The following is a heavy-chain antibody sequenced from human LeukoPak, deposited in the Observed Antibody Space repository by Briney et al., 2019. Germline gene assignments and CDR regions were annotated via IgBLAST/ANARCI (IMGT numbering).Heavy chain of an antibody. D-gene: IGHD3-22*01. CDR1: GFTFDDYT. CDR3: AKDSHHYYDTSGPFDY. CDR2: ISWNSGSI. V-gene: IGHV3-9*01. J-gene: IGHJ4*02. Sequence: LSGRSRRLSCAASGFTFDDYTMHWVRQAPGKGLEWVSGISWNSGSIGYADSVKGRFTISRDNAKNSLYLQMNSLRAEDTALYYCAKDSHHYYDTSGPFDYWGQGTLVTVSS.